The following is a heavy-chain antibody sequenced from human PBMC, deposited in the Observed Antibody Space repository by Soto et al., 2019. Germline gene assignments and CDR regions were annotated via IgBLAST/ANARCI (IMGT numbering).Heavy chain of an antibody. Sequence: QVQLVQSGAEVKKPGASVKVSCKASGYTFTSYAMHWVRQAPGQRLEWMGWSNAGNGNTKYSQKFKGRVTITRDTSAITAYIELSSLRSEDTAVYYCARDHINEWELPSLFDSWGQGTLVTVSS. D-gene: IGHD1-26*01. CDR1: GYTFTSYA. CDR2: SNAGNGNT. J-gene: IGHJ4*02. CDR3: ARDHINEWELPSLFDS. V-gene: IGHV1-3*01.